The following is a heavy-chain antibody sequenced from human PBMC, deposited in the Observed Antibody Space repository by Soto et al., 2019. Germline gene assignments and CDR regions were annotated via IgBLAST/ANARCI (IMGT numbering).Heavy chain of an antibody. J-gene: IGHJ4*02. Sequence: SETLSLTCTVSGGSISSYYWSWIRQPPGKGLEWIGYIYYSGSTNYNPSLKSRVTISVDTSKNQFSLKLSSVTAADTAVYYCARLNSRRFDYWGQGTLVTVSS. CDR1: GGSISSYY. D-gene: IGHD6-13*01. V-gene: IGHV4-59*01. CDR3: ARLNSRRFDY. CDR2: IYYSGST.